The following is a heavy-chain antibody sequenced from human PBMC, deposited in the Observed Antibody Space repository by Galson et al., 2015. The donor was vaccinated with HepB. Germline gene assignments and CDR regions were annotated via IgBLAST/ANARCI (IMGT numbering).Heavy chain of an antibody. D-gene: IGHD1-26*01. J-gene: IGHJ5*02. CDR1: GDSISSGGYY. CDR3: ARGVGRWFDP. CDR2: IYHSGSM. Sequence: TLSLTCTVSGDSISSGGYYWGWIRQHPENGLEWIGHIYHSGSMHYNPSLKTRATISIDTSDYQFSLRLSSVTAADTAVYYCARGVGRWFDPWGQGTLVTVSS. V-gene: IGHV4-31*03.